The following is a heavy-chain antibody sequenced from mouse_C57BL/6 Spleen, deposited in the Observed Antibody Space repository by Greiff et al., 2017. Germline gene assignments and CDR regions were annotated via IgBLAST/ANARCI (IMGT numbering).Heavy chain of an antibody. CDR1: GYTFTSYW. D-gene: IGHD1-1*02. CDR2: IDPSDSYT. CDR3: ARRWDY. V-gene: IGHV1-50*01. J-gene: IGHJ2*01. Sequence: QVQLQQPGAELVKPGASVKLSCKASGYTFTSYWMQWVKQRPGQGLEWIGEIDPSDSYTNYNQKFKGKATLTVDTSSSTAYMQLSSLTSDDAAVYYCARRWDYWGQGTTLTVAS.